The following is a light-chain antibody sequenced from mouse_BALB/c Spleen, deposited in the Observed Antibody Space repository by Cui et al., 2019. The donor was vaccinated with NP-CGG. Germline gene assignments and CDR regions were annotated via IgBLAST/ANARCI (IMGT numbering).Light chain of an antibody. V-gene: IGLV1*01. CDR2: GTN. CDR1: TGAVTTSNY. Sequence: QAVVTQESALTTSPGETVTLTCRSSTGAVTTSNYANWVQEKPDPLFTGLIGGTNNRAPGVPARFSGSLIGDKAALTITGAQTEDEAIYFCALWYSNHWVFGGGTKRTVL. J-gene: IGLJ1*01. CDR3: ALWYSNHWV.